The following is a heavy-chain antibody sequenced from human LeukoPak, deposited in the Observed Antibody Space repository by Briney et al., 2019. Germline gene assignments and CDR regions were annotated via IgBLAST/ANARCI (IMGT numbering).Heavy chain of an antibody. CDR2: ISWNSGSI. CDR3: AKDRQGEFDY. D-gene: IGHD3-16*01. V-gene: IGHV3-9*01. J-gene: IGHJ4*02. Sequence: GRSLRLSCAASGFTFDDYAMHWVRQAPGKGLEWVSGISWNSGSIGYADSAKGRFTISRDNAKNSLYLQMNSLRAEDTALYYCAKDRQGEFDYWGQGTLVTVSS. CDR1: GFTFDDYA.